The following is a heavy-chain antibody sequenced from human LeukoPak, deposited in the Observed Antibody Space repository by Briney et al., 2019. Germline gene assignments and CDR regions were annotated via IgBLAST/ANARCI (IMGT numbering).Heavy chain of an antibody. J-gene: IGHJ3*02. CDR3: AKVVPPYYYDSSGLEDAFDI. D-gene: IGHD3-22*01. CDR1: GFTFDDYA. CDR2: ISWNSGSI. V-gene: IGHV3-9*01. Sequence: GRSLRLSCAASGFTFDDYAMHWVRQAPGKGLEWVSGISWNSGSIGYADSVKGRFTISRDNAKNSLYLQMNSLRAEDTALYYCAKVVPPYYYDSSGLEDAFDIWGQGTMVTVSS.